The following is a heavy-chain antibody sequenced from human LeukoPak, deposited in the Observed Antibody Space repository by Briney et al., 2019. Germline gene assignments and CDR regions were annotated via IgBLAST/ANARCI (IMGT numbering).Heavy chain of an antibody. D-gene: IGHD3-10*01. J-gene: IGHJ5*02. CDR2: IYSGGST. V-gene: IGHV3-66*02. CDR1: GFTVSSNY. CDR3: AREQFGELFIGWFDP. Sequence: GGSLRLSCAASGFTVSSNYMSWVRQAPGKGLEWVSVIYSGGSTYYADSVKGQFTISRDNSKNTLYLQMNSLRAEDTAVYYCAREQFGELFIGWFDPWGQGTLVTVSS.